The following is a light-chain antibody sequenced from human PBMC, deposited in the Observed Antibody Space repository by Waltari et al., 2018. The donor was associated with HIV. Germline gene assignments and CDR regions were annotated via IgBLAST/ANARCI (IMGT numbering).Light chain of an antibody. CDR1: QNINHY. J-gene: IGKJ5*01. CDR2: GAT. Sequence: DIQMAQSPSSLSASIGDRVTITCRASQNINHYLNWYHQRPGKAPRLLIYGATRLQGGVPSRFRGIGSGTFFTLIITSLQPEDFGTYYTQQSFSAPTFGRGTRVDIK. V-gene: IGKV1-39*01. CDR3: QQSFSAPT.